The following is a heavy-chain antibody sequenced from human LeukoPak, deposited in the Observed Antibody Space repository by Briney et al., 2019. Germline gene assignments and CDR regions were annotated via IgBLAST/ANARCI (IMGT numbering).Heavy chain of an antibody. J-gene: IGHJ4*02. CDR2: INPNSGGT. CDR3: AGGVAGTRGLFDY. V-gene: IGHV1-2*02. D-gene: IGHD6-19*01. CDR1: GYTFTGYY. Sequence: GASVKVSCKASGYTFTGYYMHWVRQAPGQGLEWMGWINPNSGGTNYAQKFQGRVTMTRDTSISTAYMELSRLRSDDTAVYYCAGGVAGTRGLFDYWGQGTLVTVSS.